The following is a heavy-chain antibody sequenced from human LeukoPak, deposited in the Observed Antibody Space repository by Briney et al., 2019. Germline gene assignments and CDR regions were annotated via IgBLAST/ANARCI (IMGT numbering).Heavy chain of an antibody. CDR1: GFTFDDYA. V-gene: IGHV3-9*01. J-gene: IGHJ6*02. Sequence: GGSLRLSCAGSGFTFDDYAMHWVRQAPGKGLEWVSGISWNSGRIGYADSVKGRFTVSRDNAKNSLYLQMNSLTTEDTALYYCAKDIGDSKAKFVATPKFGYYYYGMDVWGQGTTVIVSS. CDR3: AKDIGDSKAKFVATPKFGYYYYGMDV. CDR2: ISWNSGRI. D-gene: IGHD5-12*01.